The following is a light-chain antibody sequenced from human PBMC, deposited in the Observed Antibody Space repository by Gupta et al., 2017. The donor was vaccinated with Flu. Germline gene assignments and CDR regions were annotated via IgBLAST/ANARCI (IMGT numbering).Light chain of an antibody. CDR2: EVS. CDR1: SSDVGGYNY. J-gene: IGLJ2*01. Sequence: QSALTQPASVSGSPGQSITISCTGTSSDVGGYNYVSWYQQHPGKAPKLMIYEVSNRPSGVSNRFSGSKSSNKAPLTISGLQAEDEADYYCSSYTSSSVVFGGGTKLTVL. CDR3: SSYTSSSVV. V-gene: IGLV2-14*01.